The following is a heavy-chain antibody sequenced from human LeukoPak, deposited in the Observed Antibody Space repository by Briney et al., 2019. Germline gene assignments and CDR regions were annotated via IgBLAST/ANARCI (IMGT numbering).Heavy chain of an antibody. CDR1: GFTFSTYS. D-gene: IGHD6-19*01. CDR3: ARDGGSAWFLDY. J-gene: IGHJ4*02. V-gene: IGHV3-48*01. CDR2: ISRSSTII. Sequence: GGSLRLSCAASGFTFSTYSMNWVRQAPGKGLEWVSDISRSSTIIHYADSVKGRFNISRDNAKKSLYLQMNSLRVEDTAVYYCARDGGSAWFLDYWGQGTLVTVSS.